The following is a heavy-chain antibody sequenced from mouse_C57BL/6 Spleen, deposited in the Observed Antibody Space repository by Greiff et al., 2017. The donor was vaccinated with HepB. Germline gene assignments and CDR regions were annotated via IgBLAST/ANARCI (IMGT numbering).Heavy chain of an antibody. CDR2: IYPRDGST. Sequence: SDAELVKPGASVKISCKVSGYTFTDHTIHWMKQRPEQGLEWIGYIYPRDGSTKYNEKFKGKATLTADKSSSTAYMQLNSLTSEDSAVYFCARSRAYYYGSSYVWYFDVWGTGTTVTVSS. CDR1: GYTFTDHT. CDR3: ARSRAYYYGSSYVWYFDV. D-gene: IGHD1-1*01. V-gene: IGHV1-78*01. J-gene: IGHJ1*03.